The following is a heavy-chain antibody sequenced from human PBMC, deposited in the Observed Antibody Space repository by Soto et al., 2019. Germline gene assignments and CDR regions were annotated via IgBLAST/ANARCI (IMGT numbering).Heavy chain of an antibody. Sequence: GGSLRLSCAASGFTFSSYGIHWVRQAPGKGLERVALISYDGTDKYYADSVKGRFTISRDNSKNTLYLQMSSLGPEDTAVYYCVKERYAQLWLEDYGMDVWGQGTTVTVSS. CDR2: ISYDGTDK. D-gene: IGHD5-18*01. CDR1: GFTFSSYG. J-gene: IGHJ6*02. V-gene: IGHV3-30*18. CDR3: VKERYAQLWLEDYGMDV.